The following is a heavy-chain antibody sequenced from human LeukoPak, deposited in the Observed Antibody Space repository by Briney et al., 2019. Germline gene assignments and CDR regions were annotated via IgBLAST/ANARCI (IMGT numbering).Heavy chain of an antibody. V-gene: IGHV4-59*08. CDR2: IYSSGRT. D-gene: IGHD3-10*01. CDR1: GGSISNYY. CDR3: ARHYGSGTYPLDY. Sequence: SETLSLTCTVSGGSISNYYWRWIRQSPGKGLEWIAHIYSSGRTSYNPSLKSRVTMSVDTSKNQFSLKLNSVTAADTAVYYCARHYGSGTYPLDYWGQGTLVTVSS. J-gene: IGHJ4*02.